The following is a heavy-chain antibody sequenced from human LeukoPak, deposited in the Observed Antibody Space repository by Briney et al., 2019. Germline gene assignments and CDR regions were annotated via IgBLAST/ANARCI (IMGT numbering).Heavy chain of an antibody. Sequence: GSLRLSCAASGFTFSSYWMSWVRQAPGKGLEWVANIKQDGSEKYYVDSVKGRFTISRDNAKNSLYLQMNSPRAEDTAVYYCARAISYYYYMDVWGKGTTVTVSS. V-gene: IGHV3-7*01. CDR3: ARAISYYYYMDV. CDR2: IKQDGSEK. J-gene: IGHJ6*03. CDR1: GFTFSSYW. D-gene: IGHD2-21*01.